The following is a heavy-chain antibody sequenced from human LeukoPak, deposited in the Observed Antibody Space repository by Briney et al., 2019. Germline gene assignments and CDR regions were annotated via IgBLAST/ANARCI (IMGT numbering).Heavy chain of an antibody. V-gene: IGHV4-30-4*07. J-gene: IGHJ4*02. D-gene: IGHD5-12*01. CDR1: GGSISSGGYS. CDR2: IYYSGRT. Sequence: PSETLSLTCTVSGGSISSGGYSWNWIRQPPGKGLEWIGYIYYSGRTYYNPSLKSRVTISVDTSKNHFSLKLSSVTAADTAMYYWARGNIVATIYYWGQGTLVTVSS. CDR3: ARGNIVATIYY.